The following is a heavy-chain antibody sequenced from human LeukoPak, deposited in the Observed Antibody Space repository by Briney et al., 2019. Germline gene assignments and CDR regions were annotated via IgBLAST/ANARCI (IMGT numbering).Heavy chain of an antibody. Sequence: ASVKVSCKASGYTFTGYYMHWVRQAPGQGLEWMGWINPNSGGTNYAQKFQGRVTMTRDTSISTAYMELSRLRSDDTAAYYCARELGVVTAPDAFDNWGQGTMVTVSS. CDR3: ARELGVVTAPDAFDN. CDR2: INPNSGGT. CDR1: GYTFTGYY. J-gene: IGHJ3*02. D-gene: IGHD2-21*02. V-gene: IGHV1-2*02.